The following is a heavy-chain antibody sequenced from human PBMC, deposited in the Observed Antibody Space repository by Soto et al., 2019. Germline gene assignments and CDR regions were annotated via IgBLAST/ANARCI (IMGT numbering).Heavy chain of an antibody. V-gene: IGHV1-69*13. CDR2: IIPIFGTA. J-gene: IGHJ4*02. CDR1: GGTFSSYA. D-gene: IGHD3-10*01. Sequence: SVKVSCKASGGTFSSYAISWVRQAPGQGXEWMGGIIPIFGTANYAQKFQGRVTITADESTSTAYMELSSLRSEDTAVYYCARGPKPFPYSYGSGSNFDYWGQGPLVTVSS. CDR3: ARGPKPFPYSYGSGSNFDY.